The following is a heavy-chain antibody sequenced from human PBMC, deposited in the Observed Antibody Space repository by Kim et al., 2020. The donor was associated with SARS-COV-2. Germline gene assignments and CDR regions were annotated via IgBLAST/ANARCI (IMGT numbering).Heavy chain of an antibody. CDR2: ISYDGSNK. J-gene: IGHJ4*02. D-gene: IGHD2-2*01. Sequence: GGSLRLSCAASGFTFSSYAMHWVRQAPGKGLEWVAVISYDGSNKYYADSVKGRFTISRDNSKNTLYLQMNSLRAEDTAVYYCARADQDIVVVPAATPWPFDYWGQGTLVTVSS. CDR1: GFTFSSYA. V-gene: IGHV3-30-3*01. CDR3: ARADQDIVVVPAATPWPFDY.